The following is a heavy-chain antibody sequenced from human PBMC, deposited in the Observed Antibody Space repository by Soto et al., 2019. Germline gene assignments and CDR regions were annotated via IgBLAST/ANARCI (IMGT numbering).Heavy chain of an antibody. CDR2: IYHNGRA. CDR3: ATADSGLGAKGFDL. J-gene: IGHJ4*02. V-gene: IGHV4-4*02. CDR1: GASIKSDTW. Sequence: PSETLSLTCDVSGASIKSDTWWTWVRQSPGKGLEWIGEIYHNGRAFDNPSLKGRVTISIDKSNNQFSLNLTSVTAADTAVYYCATADSGLGAKGFDLWGQGTLVTVSS. D-gene: IGHD7-27*01.